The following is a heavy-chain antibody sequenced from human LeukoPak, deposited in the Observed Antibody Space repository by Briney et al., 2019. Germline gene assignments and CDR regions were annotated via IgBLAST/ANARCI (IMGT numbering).Heavy chain of an antibody. Sequence: ASVKVSCKASGYTFTSYDINWVRQATGQGLEWMGWLNPNSGNTGYAQKFQGRVTMTRSTSISTAYMELNSLRSEDTAVYYCGRGPPGSGTYLVDYWGQGTLVTVSS. CDR2: LNPNSGNT. D-gene: IGHD3-10*01. V-gene: IGHV1-8*01. CDR1: GYTFTSYD. J-gene: IGHJ4*02. CDR3: GRGPPGSGTYLVDY.